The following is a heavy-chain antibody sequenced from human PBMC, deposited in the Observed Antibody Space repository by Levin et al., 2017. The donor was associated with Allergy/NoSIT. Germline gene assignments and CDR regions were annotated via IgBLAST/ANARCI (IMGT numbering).Heavy chain of an antibody. D-gene: IGHD4-17*01. CDR2: IKQDGSEK. J-gene: IGHJ4*02. CDR1: GFTFSSYW. V-gene: IGHV3-7*03. Sequence: PSETLSLTCAASGFTFSSYWMSWVRQAPGKGLEWVANIKQDGSEKYYVDSVKGRFTISRDNAKNSLYLQMNSLRAEDTAVYYCARDSTTTVTTPVDYWGQGTLVTVSS. CDR3: ARDSTTTVTTPVDY.